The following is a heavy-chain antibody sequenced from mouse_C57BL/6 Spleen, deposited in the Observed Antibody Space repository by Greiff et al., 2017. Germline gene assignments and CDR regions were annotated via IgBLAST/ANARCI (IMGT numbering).Heavy chain of an antibody. D-gene: IGHD2-4*01. J-gene: IGHJ4*01. CDR3: ARGYYDYLLYAMDY. CDR1: GYTFTDYY. V-gene: IGHV1-26*01. CDR2: INPNNGGT. Sequence: EVQLQQSGPELVKPGASVKISCKASGYTFTDYYMNWVKQSHGKSLEWIGDINPNNGGTSYNQKFKGKATLTVDKSSSTAYMELRSLTSEDSAVYYCARGYYDYLLYAMDYWGQGTSVTVSS.